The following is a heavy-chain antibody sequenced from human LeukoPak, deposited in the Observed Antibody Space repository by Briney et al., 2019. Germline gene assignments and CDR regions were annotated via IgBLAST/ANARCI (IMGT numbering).Heavy chain of an antibody. V-gene: IGHV1-2*02. CDR2: INPNSGGT. CDR1: GYTFTCCY. CDR3: ARDRCSSTSCYPSWFDP. J-gene: IGHJ5*02. Sequence: ASVKVSCKASGYTFTCCYMHWVRQAPGQGLEWMGWINPNSGGTNYAQKFQGRVTMTRDTSISTAYMELSRLRSDDTAVYYCARDRCSSTSCYPSWFDPWGQGTLVTVSS. D-gene: IGHD2-2*01.